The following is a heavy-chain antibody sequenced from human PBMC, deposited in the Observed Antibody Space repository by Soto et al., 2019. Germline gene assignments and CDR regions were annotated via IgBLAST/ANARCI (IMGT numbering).Heavy chain of an antibody. Sequence: SVKVSCKASGGTFSSYAISWVRQAPGQGLEWMGGIIPIFGTANYAQKFQGRVTITADKSTSTAYMELSSLRSEDTAVYYCARGKGDNIPFYYYYYGMDVWGQGTTVTVSS. D-gene: IGHD2-21*02. CDR3: ARGKGDNIPFYYYYYGMDV. CDR1: GGTFSSYA. CDR2: IIPIFGTA. V-gene: IGHV1-69*06. J-gene: IGHJ6*02.